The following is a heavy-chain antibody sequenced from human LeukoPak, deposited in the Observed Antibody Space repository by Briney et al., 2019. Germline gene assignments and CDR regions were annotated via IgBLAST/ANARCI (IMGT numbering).Heavy chain of an antibody. CDR3: ATDLSNGWELLHWHAFDI. D-gene: IGHD1-26*01. V-gene: IGHV3-9*01. CDR1: GFTFDDYA. CDR2: ISWNSGSI. Sequence: QPGRSLRLSCAASGFTFDDYAMHWVRQAPGKGLEWVSGISWNSGSIGYADSVKGRFTISRDNAKNSLYLQMNSLRAEDTALYYCATDLSNGWELLHWHAFDIWGQGTMVTVSS. J-gene: IGHJ3*02.